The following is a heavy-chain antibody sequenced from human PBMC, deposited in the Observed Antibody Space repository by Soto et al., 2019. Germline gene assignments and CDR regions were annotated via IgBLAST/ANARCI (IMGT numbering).Heavy chain of an antibody. Sequence: QVQLTESGGGLVKPGGSLRLSCAASGFTFSALYMSWIRQAPGKGLEWISCIGSGGDKKIYAESVRGRFTISRDNAKNSLYLQMNSLRAEDTAVYYCARDRGAVTGDDFDYWGQGTLGTVSS. V-gene: IGHV3-11*01. CDR3: ARDRGAVTGDDFDY. J-gene: IGHJ4*02. D-gene: IGHD6-19*01. CDR1: GFTFSALY. CDR2: IGSGGDKK.